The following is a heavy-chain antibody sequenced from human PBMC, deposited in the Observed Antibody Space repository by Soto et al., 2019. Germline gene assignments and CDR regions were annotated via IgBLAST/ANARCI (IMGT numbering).Heavy chain of an antibody. J-gene: IGHJ5*02. V-gene: IGHV4-30-4*01. CDR3: ARAMVVTQNWFDP. CDR2: IYYSGST. Sequence: QVQLQESGPGLVKPSQTLSLTCTVSGGSISSGDYYWSWIRQPPGKGLEWIGYIYYSGSTYYNPALKRRVTISVDTSKNQLSLKLSSVTAADTAVYYCARAMVVTQNWFDPWGQGTLVTVSS. D-gene: IGHD2-21*02. CDR1: GGSISSGDYY.